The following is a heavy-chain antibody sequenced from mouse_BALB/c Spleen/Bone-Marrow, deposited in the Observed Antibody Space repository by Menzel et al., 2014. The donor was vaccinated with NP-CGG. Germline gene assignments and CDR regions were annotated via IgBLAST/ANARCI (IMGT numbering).Heavy chain of an antibody. J-gene: IGHJ4*01. Sequence: EVQLQQSGPELVKPGASVKMSCKASGYTFSAYVMHWVQQKPGQGLEWIGYINPYNDGTKYNEKFKGKATLTSDKYSSTAYMELSSLSSEDSAVYYCAREGGLRRGDYYAMDHWGRGTSVNVSS. CDR2: INPYNDGT. D-gene: IGHD2-4*01. CDR1: GYTFSAYV. V-gene: IGHV1-14*01. CDR3: AREGGLRRGDYYAMDH.